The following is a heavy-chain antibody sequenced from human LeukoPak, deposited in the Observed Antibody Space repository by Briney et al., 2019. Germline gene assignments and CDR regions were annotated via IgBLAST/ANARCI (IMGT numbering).Heavy chain of an antibody. CDR2: IYPGDSDT. V-gene: IGHV5-51*01. D-gene: IGHD1-14*01. Sequence: GESLKISCXGSGYSFTSYWIGWVRQMPGKGLEWMGIIYPGDSDTRYSPSFQGQVTISADKSISTAYLQWSSLKASDTAMYYCARHVCNHPDYYYYYMDVWGKGTTVTVSS. CDR3: ARHVCNHPDYYYYYMDV. J-gene: IGHJ6*03. CDR1: GYSFTSYW.